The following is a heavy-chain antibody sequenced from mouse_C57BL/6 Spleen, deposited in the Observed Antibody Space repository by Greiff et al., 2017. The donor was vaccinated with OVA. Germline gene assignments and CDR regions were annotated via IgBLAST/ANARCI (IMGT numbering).Heavy chain of an antibody. CDR3: TTDSSGGDY. CDR1: GFNIKDDY. J-gene: IGHJ2*01. Sequence: EVQLQQSGAELVRPGASVKLSCTASGFNIKDDYMHWVKQRPEQGLEWIGWIDPENGDTEYASKFQGKATITADTSSNTAYLQLSSLTSEDTAVYYCTTDSSGGDYWGQGTTLTVSS. D-gene: IGHD3-2*02. CDR2: IDPENGDT. V-gene: IGHV14-4*01.